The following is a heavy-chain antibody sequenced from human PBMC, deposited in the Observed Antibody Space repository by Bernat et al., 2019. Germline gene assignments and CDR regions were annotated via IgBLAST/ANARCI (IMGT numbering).Heavy chain of an antibody. CDR3: ARSAPIRDSSSWSDLFDY. D-gene: IGHD6-13*01. J-gene: IGHJ4*02. V-gene: IGHV3-21*05. Sequence: EVQLVESGGGLVKPGGSLRLSCAASGFTFSSYSMNWVRQAPGKGLEWVSYISSSSSYIYYADSVKGRFTISRDNAKNSLYLQMNSLRAEDTAVYYCARSAPIRDSSSWSDLFDYWGQGTLVTVSS. CDR1: GFTFSSYS. CDR2: ISSSSSYI.